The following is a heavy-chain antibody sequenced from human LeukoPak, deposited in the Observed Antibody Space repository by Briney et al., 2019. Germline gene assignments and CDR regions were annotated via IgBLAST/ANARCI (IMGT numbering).Heavy chain of an antibody. D-gene: IGHD6-6*01. J-gene: IGHJ4*02. V-gene: IGHV5-51*03. CDR2: IYPGDSDT. Sequence: GESLKISCKASGYIFTNYWIAWVRQMPGKGLECMGIIYPGDSDTRHSPSFQGQVTTSADKSITTAYLQWSSLEASDTAIYYCARFGGGSSRFTDYWGQGTLVTVSS. CDR1: GYIFTNYW. CDR3: ARFGGGSSRFTDY.